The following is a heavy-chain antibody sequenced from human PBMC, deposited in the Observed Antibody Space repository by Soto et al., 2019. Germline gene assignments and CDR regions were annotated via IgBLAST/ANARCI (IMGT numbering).Heavy chain of an antibody. CDR1: GYTFTSYY. V-gene: IGHV1-46*01. D-gene: IGHD6-19*01. CDR2: INPSGGST. CDR3: ARDRFGGWYVGA. J-gene: IGHJ5*02. Sequence: QVQLVQSGAEVKKPGASVKVSCKASGYTFTSYYMHWVRQAPGQGLEWMGIINPSGGSTSYAQKLQGRVTMTRDTSTSTVYMELRSLRSEDTAVYYCARDRFGGWYVGAWGQGTLVTVSS.